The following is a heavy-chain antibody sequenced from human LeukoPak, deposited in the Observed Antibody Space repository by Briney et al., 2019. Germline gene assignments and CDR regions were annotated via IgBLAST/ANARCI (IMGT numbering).Heavy chain of an antibody. CDR3: ASAPIVVVTAIRGAYFDY. V-gene: IGHV4-34*01. Sequence: SETLSLTCAVYGGSFSGYYWSWIRQPPGKGLEWIGEINHSGSTNYNPSLKSRVTISVDTSKNQFSLKLSYVTAADTAVYYCASAPIVVVTAIRGAYFDYWGQGTLVTVSS. CDR2: INHSGST. CDR1: GGSFSGYY. D-gene: IGHD2-21*02. J-gene: IGHJ4*02.